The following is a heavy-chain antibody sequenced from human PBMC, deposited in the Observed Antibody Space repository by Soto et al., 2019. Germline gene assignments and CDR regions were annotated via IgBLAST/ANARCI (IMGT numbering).Heavy chain of an antibody. D-gene: IGHD2-15*01. CDR3: AIEPRYCRGGSCSITGDAYDI. CDR2: ISNRGDT. V-gene: IGHV3-66*01. Sequence: GGSLRLSCTASGFIVSDTYVNWVRQAPGKGPEWVSVISNRGDTHYADSVRGRFSLSRDISDNTLHLQMNNLRVEDTAVYYCAIEPRYCRGGSCSITGDAYDIWGQGTMVTVSS. J-gene: IGHJ3*02. CDR1: GFIVSDTY.